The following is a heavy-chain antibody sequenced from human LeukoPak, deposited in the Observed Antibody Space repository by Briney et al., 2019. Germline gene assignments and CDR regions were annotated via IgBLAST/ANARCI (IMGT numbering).Heavy chain of an antibody. V-gene: IGHV4-39*01. CDR1: GDSISSNNYY. D-gene: IGHD1-26*01. CDR2: IHYSGNT. CDR3: ARQGSGSYYRRPFDF. Sequence: SETLSLTCTVSGDSISSNNYYWGWIRKPPGKGLELIGSIHYSGNTYYNPSLKSRVTISVDTSKNQFSLKLTSVTAADTAVFYCARQGSGSYYRRPFDFWGQGTLVTVSP. J-gene: IGHJ4*02.